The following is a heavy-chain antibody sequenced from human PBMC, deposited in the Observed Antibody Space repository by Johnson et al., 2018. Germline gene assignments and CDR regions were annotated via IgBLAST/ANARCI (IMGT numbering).Heavy chain of an antibody. J-gene: IGHJ1*01. D-gene: IGHD3-22*01. CDR1: GGTFSSYT. Sequence: QVQLVESGAEVKKPGSSVKVSCKASGGTFSSYTISWVRQAPGQGLEWMGRIIPILGIANYAQKFQGRVTITADESTSTAYMELSSRRSEDTAVYYWSRARYDTSGYSIQHWGQGTLVTVSS. CDR2: IIPILGIA. CDR3: SRARYDTSGYSIQH. V-gene: IGHV1-69*09.